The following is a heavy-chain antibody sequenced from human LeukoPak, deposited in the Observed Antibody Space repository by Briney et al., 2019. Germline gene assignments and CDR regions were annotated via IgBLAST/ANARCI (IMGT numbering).Heavy chain of an antibody. J-gene: IGHJ4*02. CDR3: ARNVYTLY. Sequence: GGSLRLSCAASGFTFSSYWMSWVSQAPGKGLEWVANINRDGSDKYYVDSVKGRFTISRDNAKNSLYLQMNSLRAEDTAVYYCARNVYTLYWGQGTLVTVSS. D-gene: IGHD5/OR15-5a*01. CDR1: GFTFSSYW. V-gene: IGHV3-7*03. CDR2: INRDGSDK.